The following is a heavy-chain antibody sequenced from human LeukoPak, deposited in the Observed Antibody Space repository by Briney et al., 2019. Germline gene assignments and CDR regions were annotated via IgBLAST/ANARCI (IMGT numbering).Heavy chain of an antibody. Sequence: GGSLRLSCAASGFTFSSYAMSWVRHAPGKGLEWVSAISGSGGSTFYADSVKGGFTISRDNSKNTMYLQMNGLRAEDTAVYYCAKPSHGGNFDYWAQGTLVSVSS. D-gene: IGHD4-23*01. CDR3: AKPSHGGNFDY. J-gene: IGHJ4*02. CDR1: GFTFSSYA. V-gene: IGHV3-23*01. CDR2: ISGSGGST.